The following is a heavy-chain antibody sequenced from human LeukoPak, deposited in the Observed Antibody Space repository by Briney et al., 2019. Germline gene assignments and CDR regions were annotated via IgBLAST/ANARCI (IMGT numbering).Heavy chain of an antibody. CDR3: ARGVGYSYGYVNY. CDR1: GFTFSSYA. V-gene: IGHV3-30-3*01. CDR2: ISYDGSNK. J-gene: IGHJ4*02. Sequence: PGRSLRLSCAASGFTFSSYAMHWVRRAPGKGLEWVAVISYDGSNKYYADSVKGRFTISRDNSKNTLYLQMNSLRAEDTAVYYCARGVGYSYGYVNYWGQGTLVTVSS. D-gene: IGHD5-18*01.